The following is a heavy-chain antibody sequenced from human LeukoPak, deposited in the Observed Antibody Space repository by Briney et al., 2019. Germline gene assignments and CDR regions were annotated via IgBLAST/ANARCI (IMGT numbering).Heavy chain of an antibody. J-gene: IGHJ6*03. V-gene: IGHV1-18*01. CDR2: ISAYNGNT. CDR3: ARQRSRVVYYYMDV. Sequence: GASVKVSCKASGYTFTSYGISWVRQAPGQGLEWMGWISAYNGNTNYAQKLQGRVTMTTDTSTSTAYMELRSLRSDDTAVYYCARQRSRVVYYYMDVWGKGTTVTISS. CDR1: GYTFTSYG. D-gene: IGHD2-15*01.